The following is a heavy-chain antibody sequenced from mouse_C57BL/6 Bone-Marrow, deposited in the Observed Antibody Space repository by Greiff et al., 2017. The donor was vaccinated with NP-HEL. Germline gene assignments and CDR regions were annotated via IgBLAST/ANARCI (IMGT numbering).Heavy chain of an antibody. J-gene: IGHJ2*01. CDR2: ISYDGST. CDR1: GYSITSGYY. CDR3: GSVGCVDY. D-gene: IGHD3-2*02. Sequence: EVQLQQSGPGLVKPSQSLSLTCSVTGYSITSGYYWNWIRQFPGNKLEWMGFISYDGSTNYNQSLKNRITITRDTSKNQFFLKLNSLTTEDTATYCCGSVGCVDYWGRGTTLTVSA. V-gene: IGHV3-6*01.